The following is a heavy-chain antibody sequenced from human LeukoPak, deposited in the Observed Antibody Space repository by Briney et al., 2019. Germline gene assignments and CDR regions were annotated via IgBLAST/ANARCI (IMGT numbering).Heavy chain of an antibody. CDR1: GFTFSRYG. CDR3: ARAPSSGDCSSTSCYRDWFDP. J-gene: IGHJ5*02. Sequence: GRSLRLSCAASGFTFSRYGMHWVRQAPGKGLEWVAVISYDGSNQYYADSVKGRFTISRDNAKNTLYLQMNSLRAEDTAVYYCARAPSSGDCSSTSCYRDWFDPWGQGTLVTVSS. V-gene: IGHV3-30*03. CDR2: ISYDGSNQ. D-gene: IGHD2-2*01.